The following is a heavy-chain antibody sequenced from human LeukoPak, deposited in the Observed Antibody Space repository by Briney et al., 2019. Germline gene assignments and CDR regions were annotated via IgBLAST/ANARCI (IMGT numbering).Heavy chain of an antibody. V-gene: IGHV3-30*02. D-gene: IGHD6-13*01. Sequence: GGSLRLSCAAWGFTFSSYGMHWVRQAPGKGLEWVAFIRYDGSNKYFADSVKGRFTISRDNSKNTLYLQMNSLRAEDTAVYYCAKVNGYSSSWYPEYFQHWGQGTLATVSS. CDR1: GFTFSSYG. CDR2: IRYDGSNK. J-gene: IGHJ1*01. CDR3: AKVNGYSSSWYPEYFQH.